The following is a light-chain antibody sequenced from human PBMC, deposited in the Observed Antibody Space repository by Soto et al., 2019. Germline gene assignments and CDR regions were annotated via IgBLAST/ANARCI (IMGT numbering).Light chain of an antibody. V-gene: IGKV1-39*01. CDR3: QQTYSSPIT. J-gene: IGKJ5*01. CDR1: QSISSY. CDR2: AAS. Sequence: DTQMNQSPSSLSASVGDSIAITCRASQSISSYLNWYQQKPGKAPKLLISAASILQSGVPSRFSGSGSGTDFTLTISNLQPEDFAGYYCQQTYSSPITFGQGTRLKIK.